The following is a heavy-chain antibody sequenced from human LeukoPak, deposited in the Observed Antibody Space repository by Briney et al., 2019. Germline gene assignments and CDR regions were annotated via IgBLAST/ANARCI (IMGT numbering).Heavy chain of an antibody. CDR2: INWNGGST. Sequence: GGSLRLSCAASGFTFDDYGMNWVRQAPGKGLEWVSGINWNGGSTGYADSVKGRFTISRDNAKNSLYLQMNSLRAEDTALYYCARSISSSSDFDYWGQGILVTVSS. CDR1: GFTFDDYG. J-gene: IGHJ4*02. V-gene: IGHV3-20*04. D-gene: IGHD6-6*01. CDR3: ARSISSSSDFDY.